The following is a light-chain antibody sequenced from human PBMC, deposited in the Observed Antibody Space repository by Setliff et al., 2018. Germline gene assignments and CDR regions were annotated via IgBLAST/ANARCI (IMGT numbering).Light chain of an antibody. V-gene: IGLV2-14*03. CDR2: DVY. CDR1: SSDVGGYSY. J-gene: IGLJ2*01. CDR3: SSYSASSTPVV. Sequence: VLTQPASVSGSPGQSITISCTGTSSDVGGYSYVSWYQQHPGRAPRLMIYDVYHRPSGVSNRFSGSKSGNTASLTISGLQAEDEADYYCSSYSASSTPVVFGGGTKVTVL.